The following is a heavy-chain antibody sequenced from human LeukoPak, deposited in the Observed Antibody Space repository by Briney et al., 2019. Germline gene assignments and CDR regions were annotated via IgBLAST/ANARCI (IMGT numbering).Heavy chain of an antibody. V-gene: IGHV4-59*01. CDR1: GGSITNYY. Sequence: SETLSLSCTVSGGSITNYYWNWIRQPPGKGLEWIGYIYYSGSTNYNPSLKSRVTISVDTSKNQFSLRLTSVSAADTAVHYCARGFDSKSTYFDYWGQGTLLTVSS. CDR2: IYYSGST. J-gene: IGHJ4*02. CDR3: ARGFDSKSTYFDY. D-gene: IGHD5-12*01.